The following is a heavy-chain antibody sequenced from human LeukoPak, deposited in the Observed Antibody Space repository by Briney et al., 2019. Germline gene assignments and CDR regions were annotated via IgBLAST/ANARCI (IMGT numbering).Heavy chain of an antibody. CDR1: GGSVTGYS. V-gene: IGHV4-59*02. Sequence: SETLSLTCSVSGGSVTGYSWSWVRQPPGKGLEWIGYIHNTGSTNYNPSLKSGISISVDTSKNQFSLKMSSVTAADTAVYYCARGGVAIAAAGTNFDYWGQGTLVTVSS. CDR2: IHNTGST. J-gene: IGHJ4*02. CDR3: ARGGVAIAAAGTNFDY. D-gene: IGHD6-13*01.